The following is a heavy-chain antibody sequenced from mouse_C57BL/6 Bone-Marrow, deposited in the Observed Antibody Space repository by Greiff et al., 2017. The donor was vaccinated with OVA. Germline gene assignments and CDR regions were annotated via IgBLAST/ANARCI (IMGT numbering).Heavy chain of an antibody. D-gene: IGHD2-10*02. V-gene: IGHV1-76*01. J-gene: IGHJ2*01. CDR2: IYTGSGNI. Sequence: LNVSGAELVRPGASVQLSCKASGYTFPDYYISWVKQRPGKGLEWIARIYTGSGNIYYNEKFKGRATLTTEKSSSTAYMQLSSLTSDDSTVCFFASSCMLRDSFPYCRQGTTLTVSS. CDR3: ASSCMLRDSFPY. CDR1: GYTFPDYY.